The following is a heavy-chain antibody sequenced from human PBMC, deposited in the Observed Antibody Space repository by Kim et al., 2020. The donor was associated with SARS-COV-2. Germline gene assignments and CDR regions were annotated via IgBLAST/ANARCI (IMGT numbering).Heavy chain of an antibody. J-gene: IGHJ3*02. D-gene: IGHD3-3*01. Sequence: ASVKVSCKASGYTFTSYAMNWVRQAPGQGLEWMGWINTNTGNPTYAQGFTVRFVFSLDTSVSTAYLQISSLKAEDTAVYYCARGHFDTIFGVLISLDAFDSWGQGTMVTVSS. CDR3: ARGHFDTIFGVLISLDAFDS. CDR2: INTNTGNP. CDR1: GYTFTSYA. V-gene: IGHV7-4-1*02.